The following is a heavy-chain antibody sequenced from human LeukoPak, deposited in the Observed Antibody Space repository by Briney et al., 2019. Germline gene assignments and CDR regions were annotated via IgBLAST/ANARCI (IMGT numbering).Heavy chain of an antibody. CDR2: INHSGST. CDR3: ARVVGHSPFVP. J-gene: IGHJ5*02. V-gene: IGHV4-34*01. CDR1: GGSFSGYY. Sequence: PSETLSLTCAVYGGSFSGYYWSWIRQPPGKGLEWIGEINHSGSTNYNPSLKSRVTISVDTSKNQFSLKLSSVTAADTAVYYCARVVGHSPFVPWGQGTLVTVSS.